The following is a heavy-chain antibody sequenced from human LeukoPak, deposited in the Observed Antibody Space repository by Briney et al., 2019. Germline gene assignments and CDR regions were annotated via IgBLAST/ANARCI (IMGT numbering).Heavy chain of an antibody. D-gene: IGHD6-13*01. J-gene: IGHJ4*02. V-gene: IGHV3-48*03. CDR1: GFTFSSYE. CDR3: ARDGIAAAGTKDLAY. CDR2: ISSSGSTI. Sequence: PGGSLRLSCAASGFTFSSYEMNWVRQAPGKGLEWVSYISSSGSTIYYADSVKGRFTISRDNAKNSLYLQMNSLRAEDTAVYYCARDGIAAAGTKDLAYWGQGTLVTVSS.